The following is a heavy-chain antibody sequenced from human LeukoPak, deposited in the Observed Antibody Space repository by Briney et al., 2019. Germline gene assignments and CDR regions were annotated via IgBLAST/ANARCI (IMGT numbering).Heavy chain of an antibody. D-gene: IGHD4-17*01. V-gene: IGHV4-4*02. J-gene: IGHJ4*02. CDR2: IYHTGST. CDR3: ASLIYTVTTPDS. CDR1: GDSISRSNW. Sequence: SGTLSLTCAVSGDSISRSNWWSWVRQPPGKGLEWIGEIYHTGSTNYNPSLKSRVTISLDKSKNQFSLTLTSVTAADTAVYYCASLIYTVTTPDSWGQGTLVTVSS.